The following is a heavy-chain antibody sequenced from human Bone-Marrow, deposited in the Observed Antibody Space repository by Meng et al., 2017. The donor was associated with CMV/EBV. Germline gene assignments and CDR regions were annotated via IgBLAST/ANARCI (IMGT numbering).Heavy chain of an antibody. CDR1: GFTFSGSA. J-gene: IGHJ4*02. Sequence: GESLKISCAASGFTFSGSAMHWVRQASGKGLEWVGRIRSKANSYATAYAASVKGRFTISRDDSKNTAYLQMSSLRSEDTAVYYCARGLEYSSSPENDYWGQGTLVTVSS. CDR3: ARGLEYSSSPENDY. D-gene: IGHD6-6*01. V-gene: IGHV3-73*01. CDR2: IRSKANSYAT.